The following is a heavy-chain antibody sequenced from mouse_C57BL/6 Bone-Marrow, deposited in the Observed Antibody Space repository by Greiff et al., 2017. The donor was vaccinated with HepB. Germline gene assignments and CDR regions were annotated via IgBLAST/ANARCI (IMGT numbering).Heavy chain of an antibody. D-gene: IGHD1-1*01. CDR2: INPSNGGT. Sequence: QVQLQQPGTELVKPGASVKLSCKASGYTFPSYWMHGVKRRTVQGLEWIGNINPSNGGTNYNEKFKSKSTLTVDKSSSTAYMQLSSLTSEYSAVYYCARNYVSSYSTAYWGQGPLVTVSA. J-gene: IGHJ3*01. V-gene: IGHV1-53*01. CDR3: ARNYVSSYSTAY. CDR1: GYTFPSYW.